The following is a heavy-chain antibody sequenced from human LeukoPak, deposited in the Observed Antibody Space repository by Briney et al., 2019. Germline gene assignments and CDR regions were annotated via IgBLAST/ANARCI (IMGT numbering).Heavy chain of an antibody. V-gene: IGHV4-34*01. Sequence: SETLSLTCAVYGGSFSGYYWSWIRQPPGKGLEWIGEINHSGSTNYNPSLKSRVTISVDTSKNQFSLKLSSVTAADTAVYYCARAGRIAAAGIGRFDYWGQGTLVTVSS. J-gene: IGHJ4*02. CDR2: INHSGST. D-gene: IGHD6-13*01. CDR3: ARAGRIAAAGIGRFDY. CDR1: GGSFSGYY.